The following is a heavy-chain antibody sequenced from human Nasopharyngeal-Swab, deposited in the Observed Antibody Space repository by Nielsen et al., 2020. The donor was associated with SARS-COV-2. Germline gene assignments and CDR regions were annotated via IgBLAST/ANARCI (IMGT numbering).Heavy chain of an antibody. J-gene: IGHJ3*02. CDR3: AREAYYDFWSGSHNAFDI. Sequence: GESLKISCTASGFTFSSNEMNWVRQAPGEGLEWLSYISSTGNTRYYADSVKGRFTISRDNAKNSLYLQMNSLRAEDTAVYYCAREAYYDFWSGSHNAFDIWGQGTMVTVSS. CDR1: GFTFSSNE. CDR2: ISSTGNTR. D-gene: IGHD3-3*01. V-gene: IGHV3-48*03.